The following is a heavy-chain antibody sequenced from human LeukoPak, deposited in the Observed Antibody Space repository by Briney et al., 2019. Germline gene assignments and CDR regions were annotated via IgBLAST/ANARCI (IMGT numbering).Heavy chain of an antibody. CDR2: IYYSGST. CDR3: ASLDYDILTGYPNWFDP. D-gene: IGHD3-9*01. CDR1: GGSISSSSYY. V-gene: IGHV4-39*07. Sequence: SETLSLTCTVSGGSISSSSYYWGWIRQPPGKGLEWIGSIYYSGSTYYNPSLKSRVTISVDTSKNQFSLKLSSVTAADTAVYYCASLDYDILTGYPNWFDPWGQGTLVTVSS. J-gene: IGHJ5*02.